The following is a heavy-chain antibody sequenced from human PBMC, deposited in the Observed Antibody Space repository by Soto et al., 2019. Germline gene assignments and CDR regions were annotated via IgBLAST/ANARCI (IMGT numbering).Heavy chain of an antibody. Sequence: PSETLSLTCTVSGGSINNYQWSWIRQAPGKGLEWIGNMYYSGSTNYSPSLKSRVTISVDTSKNQFSLRLSSVTAADTAVYYCARVGYGSLIDYWGQGTLVTVSS. CDR3: ARVGYGSLIDY. V-gene: IGHV4-59*01. CDR1: GGSINNYQ. J-gene: IGHJ4*02. D-gene: IGHD3-10*01. CDR2: MYYSGST.